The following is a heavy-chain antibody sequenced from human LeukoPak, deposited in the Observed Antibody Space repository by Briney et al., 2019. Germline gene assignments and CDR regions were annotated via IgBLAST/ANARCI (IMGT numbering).Heavy chain of an antibody. CDR2: ISSSSNTI. CDR3: ARAEAPAGPWVLKI. D-gene: IGHD6-13*01. Sequence: GGSLRLSCAASGFTFSSYNMNWVRQAPGKGLEWVSYISSSSNTIYYADSVKGRFTISRDNGKNSLYLQMNSLRAEDTAVYYCARAEAPAGPWVLKIWAKGPRVT. V-gene: IGHV3-48*01. CDR1: GFTFSSYN. J-gene: IGHJ3*02.